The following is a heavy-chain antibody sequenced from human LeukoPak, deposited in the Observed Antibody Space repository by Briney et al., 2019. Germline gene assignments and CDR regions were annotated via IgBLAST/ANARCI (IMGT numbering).Heavy chain of an antibody. V-gene: IGHV4-31*03. CDR3: ARESPYYDFWSGYYPHYYGMDV. D-gene: IGHD3-3*01. J-gene: IGHJ6*02. Sequence: SETLSLTCTVSGGSISSGGYYWSWIRQHPGKGLEWIGYIYYSGSTYYNPSLKSRVTTSVDTSKNQFSLKLSSVTAADTAVYYCARESPYYDFWSGYYPHYYGMDVWGQGTTVTVSS. CDR2: IYYSGST. CDR1: GGSISSGGYY.